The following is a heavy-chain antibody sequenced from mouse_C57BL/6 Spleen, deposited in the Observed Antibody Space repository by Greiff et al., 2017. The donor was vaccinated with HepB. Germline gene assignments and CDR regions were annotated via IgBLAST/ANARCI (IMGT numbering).Heavy chain of an antibody. V-gene: IGHV5-17*01. Sequence: EVKLVESGGGLVKPGGSLKLSCAASGFTFSDYGMHWVRQAPEKGLEWVAYISSGSSTIYYADTVKGRFTISRDNAKNTLFLQMTSLRSEDTAMYYCARMGLYDYDDYFDYWGQGTTLTVSS. D-gene: IGHD2-4*01. CDR1: GFTFSDYG. J-gene: IGHJ2*01. CDR2: ISSGSSTI. CDR3: ARMGLYDYDDYFDY.